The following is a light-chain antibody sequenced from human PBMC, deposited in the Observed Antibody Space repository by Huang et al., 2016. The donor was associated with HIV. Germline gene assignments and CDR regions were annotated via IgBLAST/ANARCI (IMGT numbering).Light chain of an antibody. CDR2: EAS. J-gene: IGKJ4*01. V-gene: IGKV3-11*01. CDR3: QQRTNWPSLT. CDR1: QSVKNY. Sequence: EIVLTQSPSTLSLSPGERATLSCRSSQSVKNYLAWYQQKPGQAPRLLIYEASNRATGVPARVSGSGSGTDFTLTISSLEPEDLAVYYCQQRTNWPSLTFGGGTRVEIK.